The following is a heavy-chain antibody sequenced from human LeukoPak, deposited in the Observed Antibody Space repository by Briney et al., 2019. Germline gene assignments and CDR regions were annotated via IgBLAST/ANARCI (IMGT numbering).Heavy chain of an antibody. V-gene: IGHV6-1*01. D-gene: IGHD5-24*01. CDR2: TYYRSKWYS. CDR1: GDSFSSNSTA. J-gene: IGHJ3*02. Sequence: SQTLSLTCAISGDSFSSNSTACNWIRQSPSRGLEWLGRTYYRSKWYSDYAVSVKSRITINPDTSKNQFSLQLNSVTPEDTAVYYCARGGQGDGYSADEAFGMWGQGTMVTVSS. CDR3: ARGGQGDGYSADEAFGM.